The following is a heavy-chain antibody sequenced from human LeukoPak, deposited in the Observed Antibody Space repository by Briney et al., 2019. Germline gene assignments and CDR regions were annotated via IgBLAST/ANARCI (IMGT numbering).Heavy chain of an antibody. Sequence: SVKVSCKASGGTFSSYAISWVRQAPGQGLERMGRIIPILGIANYAQKFQGRVTITADKSTSTAYMELSSLRSEDTAVYYCASSLRSYYYDSSGYSRTIDIWGQGTMVTVSS. CDR1: GGTFSSYA. D-gene: IGHD3-22*01. J-gene: IGHJ3*02. CDR2: IIPILGIA. CDR3: ASSLRSYYYDSSGYSRTIDI. V-gene: IGHV1-69*04.